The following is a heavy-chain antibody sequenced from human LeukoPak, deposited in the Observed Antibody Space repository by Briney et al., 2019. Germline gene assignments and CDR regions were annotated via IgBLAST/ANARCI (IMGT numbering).Heavy chain of an antibody. Sequence: GGSLRLSCAASGFTFSSYAMSWVRQAPGKGLGWVSAISGSGGSTYYADSVKGRFTISRDNSKNTLYLQMNSLRAEDTAVYYCAKDKSGSSWYPYYFDYWGQGTLVTVSS. CDR3: AKDKSGSSWYPYYFDY. CDR1: GFTFSSYA. CDR2: ISGSGGST. J-gene: IGHJ4*02. D-gene: IGHD6-13*01. V-gene: IGHV3-23*01.